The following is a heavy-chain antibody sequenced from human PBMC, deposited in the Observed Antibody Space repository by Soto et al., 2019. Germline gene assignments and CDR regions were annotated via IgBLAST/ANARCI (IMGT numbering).Heavy chain of an antibody. D-gene: IGHD2-2*01. Sequence: HPGGSLRLSCAASGFTFSSYAMSWVRQAPGKGLEWVSAISGSGGSTYYADSVKGRFTISRDNSKNTLYLQMNSLRAEDTAVYYCASDIVVVPAVLMDVWGKGTTVTVSS. CDR1: GFTFSSYA. CDR3: ASDIVVVPAVLMDV. J-gene: IGHJ6*04. V-gene: IGHV3-23*01. CDR2: ISGSGGST.